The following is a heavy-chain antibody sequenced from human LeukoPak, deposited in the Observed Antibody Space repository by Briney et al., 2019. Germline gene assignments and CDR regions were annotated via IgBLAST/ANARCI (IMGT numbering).Heavy chain of an antibody. Sequence: SETLSLTCTVSGGSISSGRYHWSWIREPAGKGLEWIGRIYTSGSTKYNPSLKSRVTISVDTSKNQFSLKLSSVTAADTAVYYCARENGVYCTSGVCLGGNWFDPWGQGTLVTVSS. CDR3: ARENGVYCTSGVCLGGNWFDP. J-gene: IGHJ5*02. V-gene: IGHV4-61*02. D-gene: IGHD2-8*01. CDR2: IYTSGST. CDR1: GGSISSGRYH.